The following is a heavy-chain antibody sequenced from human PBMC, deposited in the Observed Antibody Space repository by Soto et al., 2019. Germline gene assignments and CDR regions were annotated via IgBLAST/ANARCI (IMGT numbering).Heavy chain of an antibody. CDR2: ISSSSSYI. V-gene: IGHV3-21*01. CDR1: GFTFSSYS. Sequence: EVQLVESGGGLVKPGGSLRLSCAASGFTFSSYSMNWVRQAPGKGLEWVSSISSSSSYIYYADSVKGRFTISRDNAKNSLSLQMNSLRAEDTAVYYCARDKTGRLRFLDPWGQGTLVTVSS. D-gene: IGHD3-3*01. CDR3: ARDKTGRLRFLDP. J-gene: IGHJ5*02.